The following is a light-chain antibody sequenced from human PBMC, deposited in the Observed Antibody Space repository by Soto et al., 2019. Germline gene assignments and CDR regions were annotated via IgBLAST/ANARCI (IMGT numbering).Light chain of an antibody. Sequence: DIQMTQSPSTLSASVGDTVTIICRASQSISTWLAWYQQKPGKAPKLLISDASSLETGVPSRFSGSGSGTEFTLTISSLQPDDFATYYCQQYNSYSPWTFGQGTKVQIK. CDR2: DAS. J-gene: IGKJ1*01. V-gene: IGKV1-5*02. CDR1: QSISTW. CDR3: QQYNSYSPWT.